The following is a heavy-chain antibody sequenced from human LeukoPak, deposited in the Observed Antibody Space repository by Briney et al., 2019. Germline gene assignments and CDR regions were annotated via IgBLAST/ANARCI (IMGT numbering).Heavy chain of an antibody. CDR1: GGSISSYY. CDR3: ARAFGIVGATDWFDP. V-gene: IGHV4-4*07. CDR2: IYTSGST. D-gene: IGHD1-26*01. Sequence: SETLSLTCTVSGGSISSYYWSWIRQPAGKGLEWIGRIYTSGSTNYNPSLKSRVTISVDTSKNQFSLKPSSVSAADTAVFYCARAFGIVGATDWFDPWGQGTLVTVPS. J-gene: IGHJ5*02.